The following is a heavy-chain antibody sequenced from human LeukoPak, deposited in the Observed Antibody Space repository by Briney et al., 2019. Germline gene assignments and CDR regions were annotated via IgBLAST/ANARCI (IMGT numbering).Heavy chain of an antibody. CDR1: GFTFSTSA. CDR2: ISPTGGAI. Sequence: GGTLRLSCATSGFTFSTSAMNWVRQAPGRGLEWVSSISPTGGAIFYADSLRGRFTISRDNAKNSLFLQMNSLRAEDTAVYFCASGIRERGFDYWGQGTLVTVSS. D-gene: IGHD1-1*01. J-gene: IGHJ4*02. V-gene: IGHV3-21*01. CDR3: ASGIRERGFDY.